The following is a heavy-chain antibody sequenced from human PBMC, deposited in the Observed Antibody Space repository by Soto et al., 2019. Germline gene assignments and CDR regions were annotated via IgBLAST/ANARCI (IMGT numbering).Heavy chain of an antibody. CDR2: IYDSGST. CDR1: GGSISSSNW. CDR3: AIKGYQQLLAYFDY. J-gene: IGHJ4*02. Sequence: QVQLQESGPGLVKPSGTLSLTCAVSGGSISSSNWWSWVRQPPGKGLEWIGEIYDSGSTNYNPSLKSRVTISVDKSKNQFSLKLSSVTAADTAVYYCAIKGYQQLLAYFDYWGQGTLVTVSS. D-gene: IGHD2-2*01. V-gene: IGHV4-4*02.